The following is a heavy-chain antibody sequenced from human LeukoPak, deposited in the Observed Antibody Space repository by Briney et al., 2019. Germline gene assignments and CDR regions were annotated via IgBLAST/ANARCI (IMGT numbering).Heavy chain of an antibody. J-gene: IGHJ4*02. V-gene: IGHV1-24*01. CDR3: ATVWTGYFDWSPRY. Sequence: ASVKVSCKVSGYTLTELSMHWVRQAPGKGLEWMGGFDPEDGETIYAQKFQGRVTMTEDTSTDTAYMELSSLRSEDTAVYYCATVWTGYFDWSPRYWGQGTLVTVSS. CDR2: FDPEDGET. CDR1: GYTLTELS. D-gene: IGHD3-9*01.